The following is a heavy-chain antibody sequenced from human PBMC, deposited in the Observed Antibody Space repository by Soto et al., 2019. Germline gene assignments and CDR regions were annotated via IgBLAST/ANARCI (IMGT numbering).Heavy chain of an antibody. CDR1: GFTFSSYG. CDR3: AKETTVTRGAFDY. Sequence: QVQLVESGGGVVQPGRSLRLSCAASGFTFSSYGMHWVRQAPGKGLEWVAVISYDGRNKYYADSVKGRFTISRDNSKNTLYLQMNSLRAEDTAVYYCAKETTVTRGAFDYWGQGTLVTVSS. CDR2: ISYDGRNK. D-gene: IGHD4-17*01. V-gene: IGHV3-30*18. J-gene: IGHJ4*02.